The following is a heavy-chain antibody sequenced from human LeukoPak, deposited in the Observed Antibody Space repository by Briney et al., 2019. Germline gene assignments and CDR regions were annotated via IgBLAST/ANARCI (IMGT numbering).Heavy chain of an antibody. J-gene: IGHJ5*02. V-gene: IGHV4-39*01. CDR1: GGSISSTSYY. CDR2: IFYSGST. Sequence: SETLSLTCTVSGGSISSTSYYWGWIRQPLGKGLEWIGSIFYSGSTYYNPSLKSRVTISVDTSKNHFSLKLSSVTAADTAVYYCARHSSTWNNWFDPWGQGTLVTVSS. CDR3: ARHSSTWNNWFDP. D-gene: IGHD6-13*01.